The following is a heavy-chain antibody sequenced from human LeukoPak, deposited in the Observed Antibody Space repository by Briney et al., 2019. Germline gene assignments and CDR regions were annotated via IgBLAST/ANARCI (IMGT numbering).Heavy chain of an antibody. V-gene: IGHV4-59*01. CDR2: IYYSGST. CDR1: GGSISSYY. CDR3: ARRAAARFDP. D-gene: IGHD2-15*01. Sequence: KPSETLSLTCTVSGGSISSYYWSWIRQPPGKGLEWIGYIYYSGSTNYNPSLKSRVTISADTSKNQFSLKLSSVTAADTAVCYCARRAAARFDPWGQGTLVTVSS. J-gene: IGHJ5*02.